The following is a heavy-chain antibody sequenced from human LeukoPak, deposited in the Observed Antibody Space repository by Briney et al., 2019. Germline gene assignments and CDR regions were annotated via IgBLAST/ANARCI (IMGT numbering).Heavy chain of an antibody. J-gene: IGHJ4*02. D-gene: IGHD1-20*01. CDR1: GFSFSSYS. CDR3: VRGISGSNDY. V-gene: IGHV3-21*01. CDR2: ITSSSSHI. Sequence: EGSLRLSCAASGFSFSSYSMNWVRQAPGKGLEWVSTITSSSSHIYYADSVKGRFTISRGNAKNTLYLQMNSLRAEDTAVYYCVRGISGSNDYWGQGTLVTVSS.